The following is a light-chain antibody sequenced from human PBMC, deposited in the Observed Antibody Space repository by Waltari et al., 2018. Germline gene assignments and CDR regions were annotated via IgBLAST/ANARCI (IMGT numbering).Light chain of an antibody. CDR1: SSDVGGYNY. CDR2: EVR. CDR3: SSYTRSTSYV. J-gene: IGLJ1*01. Sequence: QSALTQPASVSGSPGQSITISCTGTSSDVGGYNYVSWYQQQPGKAPKPMIDEVRKRPSGVSNRFSGSRSGNTASLTISGLQAEDEADYYCSSYTRSTSYVFGTGTKVTAL. V-gene: IGLV2-14*01.